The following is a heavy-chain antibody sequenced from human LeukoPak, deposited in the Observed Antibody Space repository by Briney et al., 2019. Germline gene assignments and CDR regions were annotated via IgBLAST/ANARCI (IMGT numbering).Heavy chain of an antibody. CDR3: ARDLIVGAPNWFDP. V-gene: IGHV4-4*07. CDR2: IYTSGST. D-gene: IGHD1-26*01. Sequence: SETLSLTCTVSGGSISSYYWSWIRQPAGKGLEWIGRIYTSGSTNYNPSLKSRVTMSVDTSKNQFSLKLSSVTAADTAVYYCARDLIVGAPNWFDPWGQGTLVTVSS. CDR1: GGSISSYY. J-gene: IGHJ5*02.